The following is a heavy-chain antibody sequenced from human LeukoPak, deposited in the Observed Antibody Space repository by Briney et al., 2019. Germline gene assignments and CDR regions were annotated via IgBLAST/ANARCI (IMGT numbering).Heavy chain of an antibody. D-gene: IGHD3-9*01. V-gene: IGHV3-53*01. CDR1: GFTVSSNY. CDR2: IYSDGNT. Sequence: GGSLRLSCAASGFTVSSNYMSWVRQAPGKGLEWVSIIYSDGNTCYADFVKGRFTISRDNSKNTLYLQMNSLRAEDTAVYYCARDTGYDWGQGTLVTVSS. CDR3: ARDTGYD. J-gene: IGHJ4*02.